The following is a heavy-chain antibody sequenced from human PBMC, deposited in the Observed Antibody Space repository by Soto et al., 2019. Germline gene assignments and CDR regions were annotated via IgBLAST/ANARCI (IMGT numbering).Heavy chain of an antibody. Sequence: SHTLSLTCAICGYSVSNNGATWNWIRQSPSRGLEWLGRAYYRSRWQYDYATSVRSRITINPDTSKNQFSLQLSSVTPEDTAVYYCARDPPDFNSGFDSWGQGSLVTVSS. CDR2: AYYRSRWQY. D-gene: IGHD1-26*01. V-gene: IGHV6-1*01. J-gene: IGHJ4*02. CDR1: GYSVSNNGAT. CDR3: ARDPPDFNSGFDS.